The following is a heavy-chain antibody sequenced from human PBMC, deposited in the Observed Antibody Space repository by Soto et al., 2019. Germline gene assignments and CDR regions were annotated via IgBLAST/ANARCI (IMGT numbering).Heavy chain of an antibody. J-gene: IGHJ4*02. V-gene: IGHV4-34*01. CDR2: INHSGST. D-gene: IGHD3-10*01. Sequence: QVQLQQWGAGLLKPSETLSLTCAVYGGSFSGYYWSWIRQPPGKGLEWIGEINHSGSTNYNPSLKSVVTISVDRSKNQFSLKLSSVTAADTAVYYCARGRRDGSGRIDYWGQGTMVTVSS. CDR1: GGSFSGYY. CDR3: ARGRRDGSGRIDY.